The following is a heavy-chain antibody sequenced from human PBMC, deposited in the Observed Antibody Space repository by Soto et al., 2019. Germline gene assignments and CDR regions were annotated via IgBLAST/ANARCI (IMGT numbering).Heavy chain of an antibody. J-gene: IGHJ6*02. CDR3: ALLSGYDLDYYYGMDV. CDR1: GGSISSSSYY. V-gene: IGHV4-39*01. Sequence: SETLSLTCTVSGGSISSSSYYWGWIRQPPGKGLEWIGSIYYSGSTYHNPSLKSRVTISVDTSKNQFSLKLSSVTAADTAVYYCALLSGYDLDYYYGMDVWGQGTTVTVSS. D-gene: IGHD5-12*01. CDR2: IYYSGST.